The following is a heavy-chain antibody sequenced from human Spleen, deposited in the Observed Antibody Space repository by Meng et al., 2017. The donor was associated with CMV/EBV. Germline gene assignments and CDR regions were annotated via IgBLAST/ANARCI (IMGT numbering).Heavy chain of an antibody. CDR2: INHSGST. D-gene: IGHD3-10*01. Sequence: GYLHQVGPGWLLPSAPPPLPSAVYGGSFSGYYWTWIRQPPGKGLEWIGEINHSGSTNYNPSLKSRVTISVDTSKNQFSLKLSSVTAADTAVYYCARGDYYGSGSYRRYFDYWGQGTLVTVSS. CDR3: ARGDYYGSGSYRRYFDY. V-gene: IGHV4-34*01. J-gene: IGHJ4*02. CDR1: GGSFSGYY.